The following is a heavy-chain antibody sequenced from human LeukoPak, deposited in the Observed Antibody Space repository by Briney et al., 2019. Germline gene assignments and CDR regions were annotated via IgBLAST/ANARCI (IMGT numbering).Heavy chain of an antibody. D-gene: IGHD2-2*01. CDR1: GGSISSYY. CDR3: ARDGRYCSSTSCPGRNNYYYYYYMDV. V-gene: IGHV4-4*07. J-gene: IGHJ6*03. Sequence: SETLSLTCTVSGGSISSYYWSWIRQPAGKGLEWIGRIYTSGSINYNPSLKSRVTMSVDTSKNQFSLKLSSVTAADTAVYYCARDGRYCSSTSCPGRNNYYYYYYMDVWGKGTTVTVSS. CDR2: IYTSGSI.